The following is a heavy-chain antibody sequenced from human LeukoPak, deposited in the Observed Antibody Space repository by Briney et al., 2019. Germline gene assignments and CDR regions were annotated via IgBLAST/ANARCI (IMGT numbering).Heavy chain of an antibody. D-gene: IGHD3-22*01. CDR1: GGSISSSSYY. J-gene: IGHJ4*02. CDR3: ARQYYYGSSGFTD. V-gene: IGHV4-39*01. CDR2: IYYSGST. Sequence: SETLSLTCTVSGGSISSSSYYWGWIRQPPGKGLEWIGSIYYSGSTYYNPSLKSRVTISVDTSKNQFSLKLSSVTAADTAVYFCARQYYYGSSGFTDWGQGTLVTVSS.